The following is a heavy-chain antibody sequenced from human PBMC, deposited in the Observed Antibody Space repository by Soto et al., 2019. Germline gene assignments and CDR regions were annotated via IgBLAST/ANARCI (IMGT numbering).Heavy chain of an antibody. CDR2: IWDDGSRK. J-gene: IGHJ2*01. D-gene: IGHD3-10*01. V-gene: IGHV3-33*01. CDR1: GFTFDTYA. Sequence: QVQLAESGGGVVQPGKSLRLSCEASGFTFDTYAMHWVRQAPGKGLEWVALIWDDGSRKEYLESVRGRFTISRDNSKNTLYLQMNSPRAEDTALYYCVRDRDPMNREVIMTIGHLRLWGRGALVSVST. CDR3: VRDRDPMNREVIMTIGHLRL.